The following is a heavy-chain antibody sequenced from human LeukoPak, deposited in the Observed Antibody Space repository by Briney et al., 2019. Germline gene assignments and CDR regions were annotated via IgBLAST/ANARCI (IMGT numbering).Heavy chain of an antibody. V-gene: IGHV3-23*01. CDR1: GFTFSSYA. J-gene: IGHJ6*02. CDR2: IIGSGGST. CDR3: AKDYCDTSYYYGMDV. D-gene: IGHD3-9*01. Sequence: GGSLRLSCAASGFTFSSYAMSWVRQAPGRGLEWVSAIIGSGGSTYYADSVKGRFTISRDNSKNTLYLQMNSLRAEDTAVYYCAKDYCDTSYYYGMDVWGQGTTVTVSS.